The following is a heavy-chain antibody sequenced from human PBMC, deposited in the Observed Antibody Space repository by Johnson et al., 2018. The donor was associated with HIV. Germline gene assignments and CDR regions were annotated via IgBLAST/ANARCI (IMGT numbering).Heavy chain of an antibody. V-gene: IGHV3-30-3*01. CDR1: GFTFSSYA. CDR3: ARVRGAFDI. Sequence: QVQLVESGGGVVQPGMSLRLSCVASGFTFSSYAMHWVRQAPGKGLEWVAVISYDGSNKYYADSVKGRFTISRDNSKNTLYLQMNSLRAEDTAVYYCARVRGAFDIWGQGTMVTVSS. J-gene: IGHJ3*02. CDR2: ISYDGSNK.